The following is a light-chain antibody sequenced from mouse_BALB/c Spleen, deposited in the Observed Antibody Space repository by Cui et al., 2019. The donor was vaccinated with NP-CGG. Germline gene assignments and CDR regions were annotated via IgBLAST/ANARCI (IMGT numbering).Light chain of an antibody. CDR3: ALWYSNHWV. V-gene: IGLV1*01. Sequence: QAVVTQESAPTTSPGETVTLTYRSSTGAVTTSNYANWVQEKPDHLFTGLIGGTNNRVPGVPARFSGSLIGDKAALTLTGAQTEDEAMYFCALWYSNHWVFGGGTKLTVL. CDR2: GTN. J-gene: IGLJ1*01. CDR1: TGAVTTSNY.